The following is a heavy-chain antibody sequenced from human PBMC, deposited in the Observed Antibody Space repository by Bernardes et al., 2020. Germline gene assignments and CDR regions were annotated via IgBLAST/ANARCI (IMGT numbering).Heavy chain of an antibody. Sequence: ASVKVSCKTSGFTFTAYYMHWVRQAPGQGLEWMGRINPNPNSGATTYAQKFQGRVTMTRDTSINTAYMELNRLRSDDTAVYYCAKLLSDPYYFDSWGQGTLVTVSS. CDR3: AKLLSDPYYFDS. V-gene: IGHV1-2*06. CDR2: INPNPNSGAT. D-gene: IGHD3-16*02. CDR1: GFTFTAYY. J-gene: IGHJ4*02.